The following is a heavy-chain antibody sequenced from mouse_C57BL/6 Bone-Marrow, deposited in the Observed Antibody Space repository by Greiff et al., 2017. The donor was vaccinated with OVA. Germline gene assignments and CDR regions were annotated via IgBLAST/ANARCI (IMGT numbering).Heavy chain of an antibody. J-gene: IGHJ4*01. Sequence: VQLQQPGAELVKPGASVKLSCKASGYTFTSYWMTWVKQRPGHGLEWIGDIYPATGGTTYNEKFKGKATLTVDTSASTAYMQLSSLTSEDAAVYYCARRIGGDAMDYWGKGTTVTVSA. CDR2: IYPATGGT. D-gene: IGHD3-1*01. V-gene: IGHV1-55*01. CDR1: GYTFTSYW. CDR3: ARRIGGDAMDY.